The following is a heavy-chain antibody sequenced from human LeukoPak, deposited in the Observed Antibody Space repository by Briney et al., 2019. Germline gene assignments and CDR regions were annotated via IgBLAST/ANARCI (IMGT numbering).Heavy chain of an antibody. Sequence: PSETLSLTCTVSGGSISNGSYYCSWIRQPAGKGLGWIGRIYTSGSTNYNPSLKSRVTISVDTSKNQFSLKLSSVTAADTAVYYCASSTGTTSDFDYWGQGTLVTVSS. CDR1: GGSISNGSYY. CDR3: ASSTGTTSDFDY. V-gene: IGHV4-61*02. CDR2: IYTSGST. D-gene: IGHD1-7*01. J-gene: IGHJ4*02.